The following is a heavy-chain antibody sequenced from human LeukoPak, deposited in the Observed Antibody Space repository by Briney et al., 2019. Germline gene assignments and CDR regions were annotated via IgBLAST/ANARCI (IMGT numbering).Heavy chain of an antibody. J-gene: IGHJ4*02. CDR1: GFTFSIYA. V-gene: IGHV3-23*01. D-gene: IGHD3-22*01. CDR2: ITSSGDGT. Sequence: GGSLRLSCAASGFTFSIYAMSWVRQAPGEGLQWVSSITSSGDGTYYADSVKGRFTISRDNSENMLYLQMNSLRVEDTAVYFCAKDRPNYYGSNGHYYRRDGDYWGQGTLVTVSS. CDR3: AKDRPNYYGSNGHYYRRDGDY.